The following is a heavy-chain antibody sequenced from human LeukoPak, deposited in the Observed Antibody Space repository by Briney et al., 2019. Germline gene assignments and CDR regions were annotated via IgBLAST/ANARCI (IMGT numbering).Heavy chain of an antibody. CDR2: ISNSGRTI. CDR3: ARSGTDSNTSSGYPPFSYGMDV. D-gene: IGHD3-22*01. J-gene: IGHJ6*02. Sequence: PGGSLRLSCAASGFTFSSYEMTWVRQAPGKGLEWVSYISNSGRTIYYADSVKGRFTISRDNAKNSLYLQMNSLRAEDTAVYYCARSGTDSNTSSGYPPFSYGMDVWGQGTTVTVSS. CDR1: GFTFSSYE. V-gene: IGHV3-48*03.